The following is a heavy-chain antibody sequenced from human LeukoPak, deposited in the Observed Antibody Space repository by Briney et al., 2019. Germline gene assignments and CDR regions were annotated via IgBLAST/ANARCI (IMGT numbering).Heavy chain of an antibody. V-gene: IGHV4-30-2*01. D-gene: IGHD3-22*01. CDR2: IYHSGST. CDR1: GGSISSGGYS. J-gene: IGHJ4*02. Sequence: SETLSLTCAVSGGSISSGGYSWRWIRQPPGKGLEWIGYIYHSGSTYYNPSLKSRVTISVDRSKNQFSLKLSSVTAADTAVYYCAGGGDSSGAFDYWGQGTLVTVSS. CDR3: AGGGDSSGAFDY.